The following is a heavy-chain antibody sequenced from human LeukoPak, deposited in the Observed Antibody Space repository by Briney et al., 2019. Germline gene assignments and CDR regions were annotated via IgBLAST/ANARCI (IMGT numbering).Heavy chain of an antibody. Sequence: PGGSLRLSCVVSGFTFSTDWMTWVRQAPGKGLEWVANIKPDGSDKYYVDSAKGRFTISRDNAKNSLFLQMNTLRAEDTAVYYCARGIRLWNGDYWGQGTLVSVSS. CDR1: GFTFSTDW. J-gene: IGHJ4*02. D-gene: IGHD1-1*01. CDR2: IKPDGSDK. CDR3: ARGIRLWNGDY. V-gene: IGHV3-7*01.